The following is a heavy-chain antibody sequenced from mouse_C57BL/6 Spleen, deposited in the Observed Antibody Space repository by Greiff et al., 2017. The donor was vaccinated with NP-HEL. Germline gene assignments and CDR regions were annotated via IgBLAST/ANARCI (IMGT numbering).Heavy chain of an antibody. D-gene: IGHD2-3*01. Sequence: EVQLQQSGPELVKPGASVKMSCKASGYTFTDYNMHWVKQSHGKSLEWIGYINPNNGGTSYNQKFKGKATLTVNKSSSTAYMELRSVTSEESAVYYCARGDGYLYWYFDVWGTGTTVTVSS. CDR3: ARGDGYLYWYFDV. CDR2: INPNNGGT. V-gene: IGHV1-22*01. CDR1: GYTFTDYN. J-gene: IGHJ1*03.